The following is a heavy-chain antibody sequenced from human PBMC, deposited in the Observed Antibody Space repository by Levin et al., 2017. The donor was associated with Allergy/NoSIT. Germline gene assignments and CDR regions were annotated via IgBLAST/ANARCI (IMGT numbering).Heavy chain of an antibody. J-gene: IGHJ5*02. V-gene: IGHV3-33*01. CDR3: ARARGMVRGVLYNWFDP. D-gene: IGHD3-10*01. CDR1: GFTFSSYG. Sequence: PGGSLRLSCAASGFTFSSYGMHWVRQAPGKGLEWVAVIWYDGSNKYYADSVKGRFTISRDNSKNTLYLQMNSLRAEDTAVYYCARARGMVRGVLYNWFDPWGQGTLVTVSS. CDR2: IWYDGSNK.